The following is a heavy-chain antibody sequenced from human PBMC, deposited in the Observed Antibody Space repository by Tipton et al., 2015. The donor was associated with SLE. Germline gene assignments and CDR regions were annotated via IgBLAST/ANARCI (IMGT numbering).Heavy chain of an antibody. CDR3: ARGIAVATPGY. Sequence: TLSLTCTVSDGSISSSSYYWAWIRQPPGRGLEYIGSIYYSGTTNFNPSLKSRVTISVDTSKNQFSLKLSSVTAADTAVYYCARGIAVATPGYWGQGTLVTVSS. CDR2: IYYSGTT. J-gene: IGHJ4*02. CDR1: DGSISSSSYY. V-gene: IGHV4-39*07. D-gene: IGHD6-19*01.